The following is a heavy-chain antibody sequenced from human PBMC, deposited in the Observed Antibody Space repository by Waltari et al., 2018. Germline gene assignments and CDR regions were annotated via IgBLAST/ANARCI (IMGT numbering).Heavy chain of an antibody. CDR1: DAPMHSYY. V-gene: IGHV4-59*13. Sequence: QVQLQESGPGLLKPSETLSLTCTVSDAPMHSYYWSWFRQSPGKGLEWIGYIYVSGATNYNVSLKSRVTISLDKSKNQFSLDLRSVTAADTAVYFCARGVYTFDSRWHFDLWGRGTLVTVSS. CDR3: ARGVYTFDSRWHFDL. CDR2: IYVSGAT. D-gene: IGHD5-12*01. J-gene: IGHJ2*01.